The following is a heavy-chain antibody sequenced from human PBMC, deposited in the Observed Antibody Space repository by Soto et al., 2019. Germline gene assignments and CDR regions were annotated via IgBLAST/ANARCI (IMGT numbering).Heavy chain of an antibody. CDR2: ITPYNGNT. Sequence: QVQLVQSGAELKKPGASMKVSCKASGYTFTSFGITWVRQAPGQGLEWMGWITPYNGNTHYAEKFQDRVTMTADKSTTTAYMEVRRLTSDDTAVYFCARISARRNDFDVWGQGTVVTVSS. CDR1: GYTFTSFG. V-gene: IGHV1-18*04. J-gene: IGHJ3*01. CDR3: ARISARRNDFDV.